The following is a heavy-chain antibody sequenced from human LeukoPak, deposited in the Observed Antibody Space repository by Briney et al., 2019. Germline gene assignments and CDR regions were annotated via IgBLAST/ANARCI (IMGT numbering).Heavy chain of an antibody. Sequence: PSETLSLTCTVSGGSSNNYYWSWIRQSAGEGLEWIGRIYTSGSTNYNPSLKSRVSMSVDTSKNQFSLRLRSVTAADTAVYYCARESGYYYDTSGYTFDYWGQGILVTVSS. CDR1: GGSSNNYY. J-gene: IGHJ4*02. V-gene: IGHV4-4*07. CDR2: IYTSGST. CDR3: ARESGYYYDTSGYTFDY. D-gene: IGHD3-22*01.